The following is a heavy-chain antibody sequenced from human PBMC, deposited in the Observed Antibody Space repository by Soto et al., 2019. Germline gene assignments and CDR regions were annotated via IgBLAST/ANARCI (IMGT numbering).Heavy chain of an antibody. V-gene: IGHV3-33*01. J-gene: IGHJ4*02. D-gene: IGHD6-13*01. Sequence: QVQLVESGGSVVQPGRSLRLSCAASRFTFSSYGMHWVRQAPGKGLEWVAVIWYDRSNKYYADSVKGRFTISRDNSKNTLYLQMNSLRAEDTAVYYCARDAPEYGSWYDYWGQGTLVTVSS. CDR2: IWYDRSNK. CDR3: ARDAPEYGSWYDY. CDR1: RFTFSSYG.